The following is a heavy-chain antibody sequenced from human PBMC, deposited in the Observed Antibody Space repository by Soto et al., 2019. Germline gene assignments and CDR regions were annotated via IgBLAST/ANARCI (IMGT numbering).Heavy chain of an antibody. D-gene: IGHD3-22*01. J-gene: IGHJ3*02. CDR3: ARGWYYYDSSGYYNTLDAFDI. Sequence: SETLSLTCAVYVGSFSVYYWSWIRQPPGRGLDWIGEINHSGSTNYNPSLKSRVTISVDTSKNQFSLKLSSVTAADTAVYYCARGWYYYDSSGYYNTLDAFDIWGQGTMVTVSS. V-gene: IGHV4-34*01. CDR2: INHSGST. CDR1: VGSFSVYY.